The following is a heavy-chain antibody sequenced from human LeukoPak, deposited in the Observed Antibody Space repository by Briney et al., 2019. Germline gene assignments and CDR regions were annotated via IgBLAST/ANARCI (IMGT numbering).Heavy chain of an antibody. CDR2: IYYSGST. D-gene: IGHD6-19*01. J-gene: IGHJ4*02. CDR1: GGSISSDSYY. Sequence: PSETLSLTCTVSGGSISSDSYYWAWIRQPPGKGLEWIASIYYSGSTYYNPSLKSRVTISVDTSRNQFSLKLSSVTATDTAVYYCASLAVAGLSGGYWGQGTLVTVSS. V-gene: IGHV4-39*01. CDR3: ASLAVAGLSGGY.